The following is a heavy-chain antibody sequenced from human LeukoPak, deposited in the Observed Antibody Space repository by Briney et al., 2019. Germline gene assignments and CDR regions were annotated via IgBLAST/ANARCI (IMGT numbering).Heavy chain of an antibody. V-gene: IGHV1-2*02. Sequence: ASVKVSCKASGYTFTGYYMHWVRQAPGQGLEWMGWINPNSGGTNYAQKFQGRVPMTRDTSISTAYMELSRLRSDDTAVYYCARDLYDILTGYYARWSSGLDYWGQGTLVTVSS. D-gene: IGHD3-9*01. CDR1: GYTFTGYY. CDR2: INPNSGGT. CDR3: ARDLYDILTGYYARWSSGLDY. J-gene: IGHJ4*02.